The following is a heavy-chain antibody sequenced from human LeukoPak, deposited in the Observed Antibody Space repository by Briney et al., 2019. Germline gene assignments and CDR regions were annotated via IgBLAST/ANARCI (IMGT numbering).Heavy chain of an antibody. V-gene: IGHV3-48*03. Sequence: GGSLRLSCAASGFTFSSYEMNWVRQAPGKGLEWVSYISSSGSTIYYADSVKGRFTISRDNAKNSLYLQMNSLRAEDTAVYHCARDRNSGPPYYYSYMDVWGKGTTVTISS. CDR1: GFTFSSYE. D-gene: IGHD3-16*01. CDR3: ARDRNSGPPYYYSYMDV. J-gene: IGHJ6*03. CDR2: ISSSGSTI.